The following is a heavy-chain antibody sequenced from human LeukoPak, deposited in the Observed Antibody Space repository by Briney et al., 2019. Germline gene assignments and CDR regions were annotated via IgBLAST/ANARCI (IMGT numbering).Heavy chain of an antibody. D-gene: IGHD2-2*01. Sequence: GGSLRLSCTASGFTFSTYGMHWVRQAPGQGLEWVAFIQFDGSEEFYTDSVKGRFTISRGNAKNSLYLQMNSLRAEDTAVYYCARDSMGRGDCCSTSCPSFNWFDPWGQGTLVTVSS. CDR2: IQFDGSEE. V-gene: IGHV3-30*02. CDR1: GFTFSTYG. J-gene: IGHJ5*02. CDR3: ARDSMGRGDCCSTSCPSFNWFDP.